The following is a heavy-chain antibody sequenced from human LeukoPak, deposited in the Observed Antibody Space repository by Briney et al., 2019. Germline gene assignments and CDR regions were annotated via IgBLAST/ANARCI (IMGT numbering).Heavy chain of an antibody. V-gene: IGHV3-30*02. CDR1: GFTFSSYG. CDR3: AKSPPLLLPFDY. D-gene: IGHD2-15*01. Sequence: GGSLRLSCAASGFTFSSYGMHWVRQAPGKGLEWVAFIRYDGSNKYYADSVKGRFTISRDNSKNTLYPQMNSLRAEDTAVYYCAKSPPLLLPFDYWGQGTLVTVSS. CDR2: IRYDGSNK. J-gene: IGHJ4*02.